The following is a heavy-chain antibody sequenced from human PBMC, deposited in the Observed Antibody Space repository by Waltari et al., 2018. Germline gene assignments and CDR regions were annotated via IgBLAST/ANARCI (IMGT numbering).Heavy chain of an antibody. Sequence: QVQLQESGPGLVKPSETLSLTCTVSGGSISSYYWSWIRQPPGKGLEWIGYIYYSGSTNYNPSRKSRVTISVDTSKNQFSLKLSSVTAADTAVYYCARGGCSGGSCYWFWWFDPWGQGTLVTVSS. CDR3: ARGGCSGGSCYWFWWFDP. CDR1: GGSISSYY. J-gene: IGHJ5*02. CDR2: IYYSGST. D-gene: IGHD2-15*01. V-gene: IGHV4-59*01.